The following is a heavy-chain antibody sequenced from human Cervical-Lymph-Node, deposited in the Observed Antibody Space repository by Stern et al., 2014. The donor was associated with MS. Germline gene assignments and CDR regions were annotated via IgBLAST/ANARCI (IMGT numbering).Heavy chain of an antibody. CDR1: GYSFSNYW. CDR2: IYPGDSDT. Sequence: MQLVQSGAEVKKPGESLKISCKGSGYSFSNYWIGWVRQMPGKGLEWMGIIYPGDSDTRYSPSFQGQVAISADRSITTAYLQWSSLKASDTAMYYCASLRTYTSSWDYWGQGTLVTVSS. J-gene: IGHJ4*02. V-gene: IGHV5-51*01. D-gene: IGHD6-6*01. CDR3: ASLRTYTSSWDY.